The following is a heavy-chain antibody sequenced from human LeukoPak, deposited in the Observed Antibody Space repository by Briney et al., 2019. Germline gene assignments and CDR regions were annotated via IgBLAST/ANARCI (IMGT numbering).Heavy chain of an antibody. CDR2: IKKDGSEK. V-gene: IGHV3-7*03. D-gene: IGHD5-12*01. CDR1: GFTFSTYW. Sequence: LGGSLRLSCAASGFTFSTYWMSWVRQAPGKGLEWVANIKKDGSEKYYKDSVKGRFTISRDNAENSLYLQMNSLRAEDTAVYYCARESAYSGYDYWGQGTLVTVSS. J-gene: IGHJ4*02. CDR3: ARESAYSGYDY.